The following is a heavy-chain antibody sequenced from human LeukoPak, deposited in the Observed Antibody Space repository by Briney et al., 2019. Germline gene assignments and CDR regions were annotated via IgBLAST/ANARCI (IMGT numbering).Heavy chain of an antibody. CDR3: ARDKGGGLVGSTTSDY. Sequence: PGGSLRLSCAASGFTFSSYSLNWVRQAPGKGLEWVSSISSSSSYINYEDSVKGRFTISRDNAKNSLSLQMNSLRAEDTAVYYCARDKGGGLVGSTTSDYWGQGNLVTVSS. CDR2: ISSSSSYI. CDR1: GFTFSSYS. D-gene: IGHD5/OR15-5a*01. J-gene: IGHJ4*02. V-gene: IGHV3-21*01.